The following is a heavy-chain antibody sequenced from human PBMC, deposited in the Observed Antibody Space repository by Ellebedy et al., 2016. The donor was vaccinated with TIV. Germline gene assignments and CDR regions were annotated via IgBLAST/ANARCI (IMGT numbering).Heavy chain of an antibody. J-gene: IGHJ4*02. Sequence: GESLKISCKGSGYSFTTHWISWVRQIPGKGLEWMGRVYPRDSYGKYSPSFQGHVTISTDKSISTAYLQWSSLKASDTGMYSCARLSVAAPYQFDSWGQGTLVTVSS. CDR1: GYSFTTHW. CDR3: ARLSVAAPYQFDS. V-gene: IGHV5-10-1*01. CDR2: VYPRDSYG. D-gene: IGHD6-6*01.